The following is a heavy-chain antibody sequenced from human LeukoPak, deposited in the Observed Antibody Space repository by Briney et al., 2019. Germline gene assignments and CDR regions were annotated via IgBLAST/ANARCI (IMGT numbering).Heavy chain of an antibody. V-gene: IGHV4-39*01. J-gene: IGHJ1*01. CDR2: IYYSGRT. CDR3: ARRRYYDSTGYLD. Sequence: PSETLSLTCTVSGGSISSSSYYWDWIRQPPGKGLEGMGSIYYSGRTYYNMSLKSRVTISIDTSKNQFSLNLNSVTAADTAVYYCARRRYYDSTGYLDWGQGTLVTVSS. D-gene: IGHD3-22*01. CDR1: GGSISSSSYY.